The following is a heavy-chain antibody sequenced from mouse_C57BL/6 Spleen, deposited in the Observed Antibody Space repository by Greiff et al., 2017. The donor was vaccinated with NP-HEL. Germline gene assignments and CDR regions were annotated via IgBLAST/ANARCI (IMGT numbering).Heavy chain of an antibody. V-gene: IGHV1-55*01. D-gene: IGHD1-1*01. CDR2: IYPGSGST. CDR3: ARRYYYGSSPYYFDY. J-gene: IGHJ2*01. Sequence: WVKQRPGQGLEWIGDIYPGSGSTNYNEKFKSKATLTVDTSSSTAYMQLSSLTSEDSAVYYCARRYYYGSSPYYFDYWGQGTTLTVSS.